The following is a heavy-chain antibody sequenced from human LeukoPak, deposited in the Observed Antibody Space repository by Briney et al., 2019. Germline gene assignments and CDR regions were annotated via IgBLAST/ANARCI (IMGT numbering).Heavy chain of an antibody. CDR3: ARENFADLFDY. J-gene: IGHJ4*02. CDR1: GFTFSNYN. CDR2: ISSSGSTI. Sequence: GGSLRLSCAASGFTFSNYNTNWVRQAPGKGLECISYISSSGSTIYYADSVKGRFTISRDNAKSSLFLQMNSLRAEDTAVYYCARENFADLFDYWGQGIPVTVSS. D-gene: IGHD1-7*01. V-gene: IGHV3-48*01.